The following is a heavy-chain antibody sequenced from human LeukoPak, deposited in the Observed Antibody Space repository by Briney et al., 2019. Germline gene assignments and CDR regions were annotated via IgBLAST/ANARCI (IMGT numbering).Heavy chain of an antibody. V-gene: IGHV3-7*03. Sequence: PGGSLRLSCAASGFTYSSYWMSWVRQAPGKGLEGVANIKQDGSEKYYVDSVKGRFTISRDNAKNSLYLQVNSLRAEDTAVYYCARDNWNYGALDYWGQGTLVTVSS. CDR1: GFTYSSYW. J-gene: IGHJ4*02. CDR2: IKQDGSEK. D-gene: IGHD1-7*01. CDR3: ARDNWNYGALDY.